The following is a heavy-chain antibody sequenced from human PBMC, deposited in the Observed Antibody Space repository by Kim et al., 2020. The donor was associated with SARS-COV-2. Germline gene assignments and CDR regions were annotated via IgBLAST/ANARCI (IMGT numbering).Heavy chain of an antibody. CDR3: ARLHYYYDSSGYGNWFDP. Sequence: ASVKVSCKASGYTFTSYGISWVRQAPGQGLEWMGWISAYNGNTNYAQKLQGRVTMTTDTSTSTAYMELRSLRSDDTAVYYCARLHYYYDSSGYGNWFDPWGQGTLVTVSS. CDR2: ISAYNGNT. J-gene: IGHJ5*02. CDR1: GYTFTSYG. D-gene: IGHD3-22*01. V-gene: IGHV1-18*04.